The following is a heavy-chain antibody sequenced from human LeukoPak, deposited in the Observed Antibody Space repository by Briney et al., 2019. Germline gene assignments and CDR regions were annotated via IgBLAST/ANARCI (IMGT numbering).Heavy chain of an antibody. CDR1: GGSFSGYY. D-gene: IGHD7-27*01. CDR3: ARLWGSSGDYFDY. J-gene: IGHJ4*02. CDR2: INHSGST. Sequence: PSETLSLTCAVYGGSFSGYYCSWIRQPPGKGLEWIGEINHSGSTNYNPSLKSRVTISVDTSKNQFSLKLSSVTAADTAVYYCARLWGSSGDYFDYWGQGTMVTVSS. V-gene: IGHV4-34*01.